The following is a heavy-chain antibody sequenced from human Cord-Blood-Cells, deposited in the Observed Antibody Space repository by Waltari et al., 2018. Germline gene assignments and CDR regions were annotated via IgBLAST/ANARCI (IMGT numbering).Heavy chain of an antibody. Sequence: QVQLQESGPGLVKPSQTLSLTCTVSGGSISSGGYYWSWIRQHPGKGLEWIGYIYYSGSTYYNPSLKIRVTISVDTSKNQFSLKLSSVTAADTAVYYCARGYSSSSYAFDIWGQGTMVTVSS. V-gene: IGHV4-31*03. J-gene: IGHJ3*02. CDR3: ARGYSSSSYAFDI. D-gene: IGHD6-6*01. CDR1: GGSISSGGYY. CDR2: IYYSGST.